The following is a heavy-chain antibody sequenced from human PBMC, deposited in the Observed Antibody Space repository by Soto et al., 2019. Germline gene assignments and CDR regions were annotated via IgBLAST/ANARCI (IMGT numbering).Heavy chain of an antibody. J-gene: IGHJ6*02. D-gene: IGHD2-15*01. Sequence: VQLVESGGGVVQPGRSLRLSCAASGFTFSRYGLHWVRQAPGKGLEWVALISFDENNKYYADSVKGRFTISRDNSKNTLYLQMNSLRAEDTAVYYCARGRYCSGGRCYYYYYAMDVWGQGTTVTVSS. CDR1: GFTFSRYG. CDR2: ISFDENNK. CDR3: ARGRYCSGGRCYYYYYAMDV. V-gene: IGHV3-30*03.